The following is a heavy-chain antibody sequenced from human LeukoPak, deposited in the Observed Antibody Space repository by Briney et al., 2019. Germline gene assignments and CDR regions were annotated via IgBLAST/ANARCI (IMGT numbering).Heavy chain of an antibody. CDR3: ARGGGGSMWSGHYRLFDF. D-gene: IGHD4-17*01. Sequence: PSETLSLTCTVSDGSLTSYYWSWVRQSPGKGLEWIGSIYSSGESSHNPSLKSRVTISVDTSQNQFSLSLTSVTAADVGVYFWARGGGGSMWSGHYRLFDFWGQGTLITVSS. J-gene: IGHJ4*02. V-gene: IGHV4-59*01. CDR1: DGSLTSYY. CDR2: IYSSGES.